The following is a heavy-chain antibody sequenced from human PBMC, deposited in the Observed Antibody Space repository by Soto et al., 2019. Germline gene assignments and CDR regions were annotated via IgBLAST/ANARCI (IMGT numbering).Heavy chain of an antibody. CDR1: GGSISSYY. V-gene: IGHV4-59*01. Sequence: PETLSLTCTDYGGSISSYYWSWIRQPPGKGLEWIGYIDYSGSTNYNPSLRSRVTISVDTSKKQFSLKLSSVTAADTAVYYSARAPTSIIWFVPWGQRTLVTVS. J-gene: IGHJ5*02. CDR3: ARAPTSIIWFVP. CDR2: IDYSGST.